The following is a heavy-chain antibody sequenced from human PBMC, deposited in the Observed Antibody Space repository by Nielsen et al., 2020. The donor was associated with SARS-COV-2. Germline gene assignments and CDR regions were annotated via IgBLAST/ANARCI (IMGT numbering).Heavy chain of an antibody. CDR3: ARSTPYGTTWYGALDS. CDR1: GFTFSNFA. D-gene: IGHD6-13*01. J-gene: IGHJ4*02. V-gene: IGHV3-21*01. CDR2: IGTTGDKT. Sequence: GESLKISCAASGFTFSNFAMNWVRQAPGKGLEWVSSIGTTGDKTFYADSVKGRFTISRDNAKNSLYLQMNSLRAEDTAVYYCARSTPYGTTWYGALDSWGQGTLVSVSS.